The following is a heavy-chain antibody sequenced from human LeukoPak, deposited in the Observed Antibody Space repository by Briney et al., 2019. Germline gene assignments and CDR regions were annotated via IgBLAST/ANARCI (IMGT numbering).Heavy chain of an antibody. J-gene: IGHJ4*02. V-gene: IGHV4-4*07. Sequence: SETLSLTCTVSGGSISSYYWSWIRQPAGKGLEWIGRIHSRGSTNHNPSLKSRVSISLDTSKKHFSLKLSSVTAADTAVYYCAGTGLFFDYWSQGTLVTVSS. D-gene: IGHD7-27*01. CDR3: AGTGLFFDY. CDR1: GGSISSYY. CDR2: IHSRGST.